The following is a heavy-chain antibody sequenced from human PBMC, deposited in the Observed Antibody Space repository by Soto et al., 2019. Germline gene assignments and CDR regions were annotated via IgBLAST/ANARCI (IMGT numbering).Heavy chain of an antibody. J-gene: IGHJ4*02. D-gene: IGHD3-22*01. CDR2: IYHSGST. CDR1: GGSISSGGYS. Sequence: SETLSLTCAVSGGSISSGGYSWSWIRQPPGKGLEWIGYIYHSGSTYYNPSLKSRVTISVDRSKNQFSLKLSSVTAADTAVYYCARVYYYDSSGYYGPSFVDYWGQGTLVTVSS. CDR3: ARVYYYDSSGYYGPSFVDY. V-gene: IGHV4-30-2*01.